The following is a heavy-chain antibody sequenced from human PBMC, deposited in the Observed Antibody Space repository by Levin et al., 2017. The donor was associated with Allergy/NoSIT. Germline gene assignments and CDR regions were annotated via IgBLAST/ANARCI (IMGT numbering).Heavy chain of an antibody. Sequence: PGGSLRLSCEASGFTFSSYSLNWVRQAPGKGLEWVAFISGSGSTQHYADSVKGRFTISRDIAKNSMSLQMSSLRVEDTAVYYCARGQWLVTSTFDCWGQGTLVTVSS. CDR1: GFTFSSYS. J-gene: IGHJ4*02. CDR2: ISGSGSTQ. D-gene: IGHD6-19*01. V-gene: IGHV3-48*01. CDR3: ARGQWLVTSTFDC.